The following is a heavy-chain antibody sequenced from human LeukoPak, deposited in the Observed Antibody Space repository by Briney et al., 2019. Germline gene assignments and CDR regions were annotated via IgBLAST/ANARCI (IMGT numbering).Heavy chain of an antibody. Sequence: ASVKVSCKASGNSVTNYAMNWVRQAPGQGLEWMGWINTNTGDPTYAQGFTGRFVFSLDTSVNTAYLQISTLKAEDTAVYYCARPDDSGWFRFDNWGQGTLVTVSS. J-gene: IGHJ4*02. V-gene: IGHV7-4-1*02. D-gene: IGHD6-13*01. CDR2: INTNTGDP. CDR1: GNSVTNYA. CDR3: ARPDDSGWFRFDN.